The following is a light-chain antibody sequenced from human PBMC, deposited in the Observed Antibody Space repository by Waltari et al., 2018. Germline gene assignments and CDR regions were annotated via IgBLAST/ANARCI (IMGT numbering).Light chain of an antibody. CDR3: QQRVNWIFT. V-gene: IGKV3-11*01. Sequence: VLTQSPATLSLSPGERATLSCRASETIGSSLAWYQQRPGQAPRLLIYDASNRATGVPARFSCSGSGTDFTRTISSRESEDFAVYYCQQRVNWIFTFGPGTKVDI. J-gene: IGKJ3*01. CDR1: ETIGSS. CDR2: DAS.